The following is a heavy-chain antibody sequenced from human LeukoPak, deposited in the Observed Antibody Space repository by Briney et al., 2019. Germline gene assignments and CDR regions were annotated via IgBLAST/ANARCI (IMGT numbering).Heavy chain of an antibody. CDR2: ISLTGDST. D-gene: IGHD3-22*01. CDR3: ARDLFFFRYSDNSVYPQAFDI. Sequence: TGGSLRLSCAASGFTFRNYGMSWVRQAPGKGLEWVSAISLTGDSTNYADSVRGRFTLSRDNSKSTLSLQMNSLRAGDTAVYYCARDLFFFRYSDNSVYPQAFDIWGLGTMVTVSS. CDR1: GFTFRNYG. V-gene: IGHV3-23*01. J-gene: IGHJ3*02.